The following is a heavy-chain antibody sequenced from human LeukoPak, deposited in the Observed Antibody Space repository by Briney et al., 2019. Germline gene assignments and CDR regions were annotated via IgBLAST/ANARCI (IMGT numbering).Heavy chain of an antibody. D-gene: IGHD2-2*01. J-gene: IGHJ4*02. CDR2: INHSGST. CDR1: GGSFSGYY. V-gene: IGHV4-34*01. CDR3: ARGPARDDIVVVPAATRRFDY. Sequence: SETLSLTCAVYGGSFSGYYWSWIRQPPGKGLEWIGEINHSGSTNYNPSLKSRVTISVDTSKNQFSLKLSSVTAADTAVYYCARGPARDDIVVVPAATRRFDYWGQGTLVTVS.